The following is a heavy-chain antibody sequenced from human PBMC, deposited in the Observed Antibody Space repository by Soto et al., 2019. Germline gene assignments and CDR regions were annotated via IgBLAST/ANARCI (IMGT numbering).Heavy chain of an antibody. Sequence: QVQLVESGGGVVQPGRSLRLSCAASGFTFSSYGMHWVRQAPGKGLEWVAVISYDGSNKYYADSVKGRFTISRDNSKNTLYLQMNSLRAEDTAVYYCAKADLYDSSGYSLDYWGQGTLVTVSS. CDR2: ISYDGSNK. CDR1: GFTFSSYG. J-gene: IGHJ4*02. D-gene: IGHD3-22*01. V-gene: IGHV3-30*18. CDR3: AKADLYDSSGYSLDY.